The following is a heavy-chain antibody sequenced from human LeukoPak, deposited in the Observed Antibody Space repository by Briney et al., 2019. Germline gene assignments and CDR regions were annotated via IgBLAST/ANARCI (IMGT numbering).Heavy chain of an antibody. D-gene: IGHD6-13*01. CDR2: IRYDGSNK. J-gene: IGHJ4*02. CDR1: GFTFSSYG. CDR3: AKNSWQQLMYY. Sequence: SGGSLRLSCAASGFTFSSYGMHWVRQAPGKGLEWVAFIRYDGSNKYYADSVKGRFTISRDNSKNTLYLQTNSLRAEDTAVYYCAKNSWQQLMYYWGQGTLVTVSS. V-gene: IGHV3-30*02.